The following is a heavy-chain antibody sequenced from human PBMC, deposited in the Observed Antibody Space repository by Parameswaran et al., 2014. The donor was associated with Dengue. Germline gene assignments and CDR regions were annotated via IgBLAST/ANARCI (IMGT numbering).Heavy chain of an antibody. CDR3: ASDYAGGFSY. CDR2: INYSGST. Sequence: WIRQPPGKGLEWIGSINYSGSTPYNPALKSRVTISVDTSKNQFSLKLNSVTASDTAVYFCASDYAGGFSYWGQGILVTVSS. J-gene: IGHJ4*01. V-gene: IGHV4-39*01. D-gene: IGHD4-23*01.